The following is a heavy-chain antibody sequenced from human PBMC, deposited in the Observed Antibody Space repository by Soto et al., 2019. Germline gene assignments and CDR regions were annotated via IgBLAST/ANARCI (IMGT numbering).Heavy chain of an antibody. J-gene: IGHJ4*02. D-gene: IGHD4-17*01. Sequence: ASVKVSCKASGYTFTASGISWVRQAPGQGLEWMGWTSIYNGHTEYSPKFLGRVVMTTDTSADTAYLELKSLRPDDAALYYCARWDDYGASDQYHFDQWGQRTLFTISS. CDR2: TSIYNGHT. CDR1: GYTFTASG. V-gene: IGHV1-18*01. CDR3: ARWDDYGASDQYHFDQ.